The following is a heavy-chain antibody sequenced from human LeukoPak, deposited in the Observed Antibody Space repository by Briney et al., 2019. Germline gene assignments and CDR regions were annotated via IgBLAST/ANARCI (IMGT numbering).Heavy chain of an antibody. Sequence: SETLSLTCTVSGGPITGSYWSWIRQPPGKGLEWIGYIYYSGTTYYNPSLKSRVTMSVDTSKNQFSLNLSSVTAADTAVYYCAREYYYDSSGYYSLAHWGQGTLVTVSS. CDR1: GGPITGSY. D-gene: IGHD3-22*01. CDR2: IYYSGTT. V-gene: IGHV4-59*12. CDR3: AREYYYDSSGYYSLAH. J-gene: IGHJ4*02.